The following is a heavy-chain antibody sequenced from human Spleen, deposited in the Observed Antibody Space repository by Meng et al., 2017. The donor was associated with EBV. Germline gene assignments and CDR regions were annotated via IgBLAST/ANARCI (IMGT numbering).Heavy chain of an antibody. V-gene: IGHV4-34*01. CDR3: ASSPGEMATVLDF. Sequence: QVHLQLWGWRLLRPSETLAFTCPALADSFKDSTWSWVRQSPGRGLEWIGEVTHNGSTIYHPSLKSRVAISVDTSKKQFSLTLHSLTAADTGIYFCASSPGEMATVLDFWDRGTLVTVSS. D-gene: IGHD5-24*01. CDR2: VTHNGST. J-gene: IGHJ4*02. CDR1: ADSFKDST.